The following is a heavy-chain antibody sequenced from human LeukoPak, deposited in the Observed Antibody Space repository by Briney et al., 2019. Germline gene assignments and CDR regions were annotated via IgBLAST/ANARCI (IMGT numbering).Heavy chain of an antibody. V-gene: IGHV5-51*01. D-gene: IGHD3-22*01. CDR1: GYSFTSYW. J-gene: IGHJ3*02. Sequence: GESLKISCKGSGYSFTSYWIGWVRQMPGKGLEWMGIIYPGDSDTRYSPSFQGQVTISADKSISTAYLQWSSLKASDTAMYYCARLYYYDSSGYYYPRSGAFDIWGQGTMVTVSS. CDR2: IYPGDSDT. CDR3: ARLYYYDSSGYYYPRSGAFDI.